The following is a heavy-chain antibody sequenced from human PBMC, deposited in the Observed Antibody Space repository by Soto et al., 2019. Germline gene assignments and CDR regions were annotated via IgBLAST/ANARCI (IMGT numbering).Heavy chain of an antibody. Sequence: QVQLVEAGGGVVQPGESLRLSCAASVFAFSSYGMHWVRQAPGKGLEWVAFIWFDGTNKYYTDSVKGRFTISRDNSKNTLYLQVNSLRAEDTAVYYCARDDASPYGDFLDYWGQGTLVTVSS. J-gene: IGHJ4*02. CDR2: IWFDGTNK. CDR1: VFAFSSYG. V-gene: IGHV3-33*01. CDR3: ARDDASPYGDFLDY. D-gene: IGHD4-17*01.